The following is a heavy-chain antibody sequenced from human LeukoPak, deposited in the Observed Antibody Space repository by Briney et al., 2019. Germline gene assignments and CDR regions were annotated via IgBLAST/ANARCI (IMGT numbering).Heavy chain of an antibody. CDR3: AKALLIAVAGIDAFDI. V-gene: IGHV3-30-3*01. CDR1: GFTFSNYA. D-gene: IGHD6-19*01. Sequence: GGSLRLSCAASGFTFSNYALHWVRQAPGKGLEWVAVISYDGSNKYYADSVKGRFTISRDNSKNTLYLQMNSLRAEDTAVYYCAKALLIAVAGIDAFDIWGQGTMVTVSS. CDR2: ISYDGSNK. J-gene: IGHJ3*02.